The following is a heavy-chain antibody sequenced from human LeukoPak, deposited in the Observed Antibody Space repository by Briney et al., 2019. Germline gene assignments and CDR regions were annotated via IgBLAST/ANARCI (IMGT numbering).Heavy chain of an antibody. D-gene: IGHD3-3*01. CDR1: GGTFSSYA. CDR2: IIPILGIA. CDR3: ARDLGNPIFGVVTYYPRWFDP. V-gene: IGHV1-69*04. J-gene: IGHJ5*02. Sequence: AASVKVSCKASGGTFSSYAISWVRQAPGQGLEWMGRIIPILGIANYAQKFQGRVTITADKSTSTAYMELSSLRSEDTAVYYCARDLGNPIFGVVTYYPRWFDPWGQGTLVTVSS.